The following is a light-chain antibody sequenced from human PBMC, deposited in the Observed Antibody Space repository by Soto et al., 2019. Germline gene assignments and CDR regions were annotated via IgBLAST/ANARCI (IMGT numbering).Light chain of an antibody. J-gene: IGKJ3*01. CDR1: QSVSSS. CDR3: QKYDSAPFT. V-gene: IGKV3-15*01. Sequence: EIVMTQSPATLSVSPGETATLSCRASQSVSSSLAWYQQTPGRAPRLLIYGASTRATGIPTRFSGSGSGTEFTLTISSLQPEDGATYYCQKYDSAPFTFGPGTRVDI. CDR2: GAS.